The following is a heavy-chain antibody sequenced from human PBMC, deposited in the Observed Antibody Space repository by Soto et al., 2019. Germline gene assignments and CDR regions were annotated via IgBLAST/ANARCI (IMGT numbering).Heavy chain of an antibody. J-gene: IGHJ5*01. CDR1: GGTLSRYS. D-gene: IGHD1-26*01. Sequence: GGSMEVSRKASGGTLSRYSFSWVRQGPGQGLEWMGGIIPIFGTANYAQKFQGRVTITADESTSTAYMELSSLRSEDTAVYYCARDHVVGATAWFDSWGQGTLVTVSS. V-gene: IGHV1-69*01. CDR3: ARDHVVGATAWFDS. CDR2: IIPIFGTA.